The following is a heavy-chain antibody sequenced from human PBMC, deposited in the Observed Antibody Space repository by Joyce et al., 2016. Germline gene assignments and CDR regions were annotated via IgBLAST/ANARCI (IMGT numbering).Heavy chain of an antibody. J-gene: IGHJ2*01. D-gene: IGHD5-18*01. V-gene: IGHV4-38-2*01. Sequence: QVQLQESGPGLVKPSETLSLTCGVSGLSFDLHSFWGWIRQPPGKGLEWIGNVYLHGITHYRPSLKGRVTLSMDTSKNQFSLNLNSLTAADTAMYFCARRPYNVHTPLGSDWYFDLWGRGTLVTVSS. CDR1: GLSFDLHSF. CDR2: VYLHGIT. CDR3: ARRPYNVHTPLGSDWYFDL.